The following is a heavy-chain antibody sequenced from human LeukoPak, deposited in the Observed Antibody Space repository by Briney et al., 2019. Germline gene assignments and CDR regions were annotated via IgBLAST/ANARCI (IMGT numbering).Heavy chain of an antibody. Sequence: ASVKVSCKASGYTFTSYYMHWVGQAAGQGLEWMGIINPSGGSTSDAQKFQGRATMTRDTSTSTVYMELSSLRSEDTAVYYCARVSGVVAATGNWFDPWGQGTLVTVSS. J-gene: IGHJ5*02. D-gene: IGHD2-15*01. CDR2: INPSGGST. CDR3: ARVSGVVAATGNWFDP. CDR1: GYTFTSYY. V-gene: IGHV1-46*01.